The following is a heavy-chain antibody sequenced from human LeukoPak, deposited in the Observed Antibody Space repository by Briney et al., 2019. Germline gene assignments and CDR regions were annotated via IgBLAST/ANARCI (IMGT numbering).Heavy chain of an antibody. CDR2: IYYSGST. V-gene: IGHV4-59*08. D-gene: IGHD6-19*01. Sequence: SETLSLTCTVSGGSISSYYWSWIRQPPGKGLEWIGYIYYSGSTNYNPSLKSRVTISVDTSKNQFSLKLSSVTAADTAVYYCARHPSKYSSGWPRFDPWGQGTLVTVSS. CDR3: ARHPSKYSSGWPRFDP. J-gene: IGHJ5*02. CDR1: GGSISSYY.